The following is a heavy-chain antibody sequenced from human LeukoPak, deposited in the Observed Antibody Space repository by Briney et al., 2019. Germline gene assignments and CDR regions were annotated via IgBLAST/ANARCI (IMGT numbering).Heavy chain of an antibody. D-gene: IGHD6-13*01. CDR2: INSDGTDT. V-gene: IGHV3-74*01. J-gene: IGHJ4*02. CDR1: GFTLSSFW. Sequence: GGSLRLSCATSGFTLSSFWMHWVRQPPGKGLVWVSRINSDGTDTNYADSAKGRFTISRDNSKNTLYLQMNSLRAEDTAVYYCARDRSSSTPYYFDYWGQGTLVTVSS. CDR3: ARDRSSSTPYYFDY.